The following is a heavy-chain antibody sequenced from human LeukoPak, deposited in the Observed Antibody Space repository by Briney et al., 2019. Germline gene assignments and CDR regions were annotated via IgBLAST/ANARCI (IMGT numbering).Heavy chain of an antibody. V-gene: IGHV4-34*01. D-gene: IGHD6-13*01. Sequence: SETLSLTCAVYGGSFNAYYWNWIRQPPGKGLEWIGEIHHSGSTNYNPSLKSRATLSVDTSKSRFSLKLTSMTAADTAVYFCARALLSRRHSSTWYPLDPWGQGTLVTVSS. CDR1: GGSFNAYY. J-gene: IGHJ5*02. CDR3: ARALLSRRHSSTWYPLDP. CDR2: IHHSGST.